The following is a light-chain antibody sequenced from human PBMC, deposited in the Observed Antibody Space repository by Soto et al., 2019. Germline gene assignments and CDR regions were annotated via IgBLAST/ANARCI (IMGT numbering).Light chain of an antibody. CDR3: STLDDSLNGLI. J-gene: IGLJ2*01. Sequence: QSVLAQPPSASGTPGQTVTISCSGGSSNINTNVVSWYQQVPGAAPKLLIYSNSQRPSGAPDRFSGSKSGTSASLAISGRQSEDEATYHCSTLDDSLNGLIFDGGTKLTVL. CDR1: SSNINTNV. V-gene: IGLV1-44*01. CDR2: SNS.